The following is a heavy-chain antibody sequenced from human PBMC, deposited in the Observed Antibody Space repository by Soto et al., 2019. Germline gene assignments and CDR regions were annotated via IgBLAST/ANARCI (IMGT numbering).Heavy chain of an antibody. CDR2: ISGSGGST. CDR3: ARHTVFGVVMRSQFDY. J-gene: IGHJ4*02. D-gene: IGHD3-3*01. Sequence: EVQLLESGGGLVQPGGSLRLSCAASGFTFSSYAMSWVRQAPGKGLEWVSAISGSGGSTYYADSVKGRFTITRDNSKNTLYLQMNSLRAEDTAVYYCARHTVFGVVMRSQFDYWGQGTLVTVSS. V-gene: IGHV3-23*01. CDR1: GFTFSSYA.